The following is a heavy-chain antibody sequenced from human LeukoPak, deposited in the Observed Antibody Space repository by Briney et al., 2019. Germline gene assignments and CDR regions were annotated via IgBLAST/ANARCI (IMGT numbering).Heavy chain of an antibody. CDR2: ISGSGGST. J-gene: IGHJ4*02. Sequence: PGGSLRLSCAVSGFTFSSYAMSWVRQAPGKGLEWVSGISGSGGSTYYADSVKGRFTISRDNSKNTLYLQMNILRVEDTAVYYCAGSQYYGLFDYWGQGTLVTVSS. CDR3: AGSQYYGLFDY. V-gene: IGHV3-23*01. D-gene: IGHD4-17*01. CDR1: GFTFSSYA.